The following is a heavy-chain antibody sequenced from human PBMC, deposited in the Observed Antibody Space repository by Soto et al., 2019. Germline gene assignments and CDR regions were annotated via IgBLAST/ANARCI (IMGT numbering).Heavy chain of an antibody. CDR2: ISYEEINNK. J-gene: IGHJ6*02. V-gene: IGHV3-30*18. CDR3: AKGYCSGPSCYRGYGMDV. CDR1: GFSFRNYG. D-gene: IGHD2-2*01. Sequence: GGSLRLSCVASGFSFRNYGMHWVRQAPGKGLEWVADISYEEINNKNYADSVKGRFTISRDNSENTLYLQMDSLRAEDTAVYYCAKGYCSGPSCYRGYGMDVWGQGTTVTVSS.